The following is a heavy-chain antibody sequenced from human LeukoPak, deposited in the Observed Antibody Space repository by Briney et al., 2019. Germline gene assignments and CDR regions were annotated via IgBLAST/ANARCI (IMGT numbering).Heavy chain of an antibody. Sequence: SETLSLTCTVSGGSISSNYWSWIRQPPGKGLEWIGYIYYTGSTNYNPSLKSRVTISVDTSKNQFSLKLSSVTAADTAVYYCARADYGDYDGWFDPWGQGTLVTVSS. J-gene: IGHJ5*02. CDR1: GGSISSNY. CDR2: IYYTGST. V-gene: IGHV4-59*01. CDR3: ARADYGDYDGWFDP. D-gene: IGHD4-17*01.